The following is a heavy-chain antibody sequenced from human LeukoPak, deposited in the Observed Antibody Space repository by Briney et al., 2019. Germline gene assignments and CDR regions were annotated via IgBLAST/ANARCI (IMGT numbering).Heavy chain of an antibody. J-gene: IGHJ4*02. D-gene: IGHD3-9*01. CDR1: GFSFSYCW. CDR3: TTDYVDHPH. V-gene: IGHV3-15*01. CDR2: VKRNADGGTI. Sequence: GGSLRLSCAASGFSFSYCWMTWVRKARGKGLEWVCRVKRNADGGTIDYAAPLRGRITISRDDSKTTVYLQINSLKTEDTAIYYCTTDYVDHPHWGQGTMVTVSS.